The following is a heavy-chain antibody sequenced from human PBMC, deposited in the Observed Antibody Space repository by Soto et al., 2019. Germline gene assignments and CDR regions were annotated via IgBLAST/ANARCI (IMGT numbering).Heavy chain of an antibody. J-gene: IGHJ5*02. Sequence: QVQLVQSGAEVKKPGASVKVSCKASGYTFNSYGITWVRQAPGQGLEWMGWISAYNGNTNYAQKLQGRVTVTTDTSTSTAYSELRSPIYDDTAVYYCARGSKPGIAAAGTVSFDPWGQGTLVTVSS. CDR3: ARGSKPGIAAAGTVSFDP. CDR2: ISAYNGNT. CDR1: GYTFNSYG. D-gene: IGHD6-13*01. V-gene: IGHV1-18*01.